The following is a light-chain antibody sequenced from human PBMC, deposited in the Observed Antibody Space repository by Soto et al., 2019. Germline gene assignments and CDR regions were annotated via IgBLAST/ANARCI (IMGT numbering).Light chain of an antibody. Sequence: QSVLTQPPSASGTPGQTVTISCSGSGSNIGENAVNWYQHLPGTAPQLLIYSNALRPSGVPHRFSGSKSGTAGSLAISGLQSEAEAHYCCAAWDDSLKAMLFGGGTKLTVL. V-gene: IGLV1-44*01. CDR2: SNA. J-gene: IGLJ3*02. CDR1: GSNIGENA. CDR3: AAWDDSLKAML.